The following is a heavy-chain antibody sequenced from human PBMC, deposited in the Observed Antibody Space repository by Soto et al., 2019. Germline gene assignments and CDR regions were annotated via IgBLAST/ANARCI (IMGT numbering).Heavy chain of an antibody. CDR3: AKDSGHGVQGWLDP. CDR2: IVGSGTTT. J-gene: IGHJ5*02. V-gene: IGHV3-23*01. CDR1: GFTFSSYA. Sequence: EVQLLESGGGLVQPGGSLRLSCAVSGFTFSSYAMSWVRQAPGKGLEWVSAIVGSGTTTYYADSVKGRFTISRDNSKNTLYLDVNSLRAYDTALYYCAKDSGHGVQGWLDPWGQGTLLTVSS. D-gene: IGHD4-17*01.